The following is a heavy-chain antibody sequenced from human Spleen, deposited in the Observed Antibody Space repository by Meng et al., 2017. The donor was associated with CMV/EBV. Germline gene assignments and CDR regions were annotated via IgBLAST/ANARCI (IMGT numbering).Heavy chain of an antibody. CDR1: GYSIGSGYH. D-gene: IGHD3-22*01. CDR3: ARDVHPYDSTGPGD. Sequence: GSLSLTCSVSGYSIGSGYHWNWIRHSPGKGLEWIGSVYHTGTAYYNPSLQSRVTILVDTSKNQFSLKLTSVTAADTAIYYCARDVHPYDSTGPGDWGQGTLVTVSS. V-gene: IGHV4-38-2*02. CDR2: VYHTGTA. J-gene: IGHJ4*02.